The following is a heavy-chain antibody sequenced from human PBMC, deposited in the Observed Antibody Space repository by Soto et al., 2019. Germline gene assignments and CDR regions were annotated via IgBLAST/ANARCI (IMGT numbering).Heavy chain of an antibody. CDR3: AKDRWLGVFDS. Sequence: EVQLLESGGGLVQPGGSLRLSCAASGFTFSSYAMSWVRQAPGKGLEWVSGISGSGGRTYYADSMKGRFTISRDNSENTLYLQMHILRAEDTAIYYCAKDRWLGVFDSWGQGTLVTVSS. D-gene: IGHD5-12*01. J-gene: IGHJ4*02. V-gene: IGHV3-23*01. CDR1: GFTFSSYA. CDR2: ISGSGGRT.